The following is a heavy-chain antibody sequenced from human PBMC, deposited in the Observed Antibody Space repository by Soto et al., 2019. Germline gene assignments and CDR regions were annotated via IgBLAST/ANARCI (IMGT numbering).Heavy chain of an antibody. V-gene: IGHV3-66*01. J-gene: IGHJ6*03. Sequence: EVQLVESGGGLVQPGGSLRLSCAASGFTVSSNYMSWVRQAPGKGLEWVSVIYSGGSTYYADSVKGRFTISRANSKNTLYLQMNSRRAEETAVDYYAGGCSSTSWYMGDNYYYYYMDVWGKGTTVTVSS. CDR3: AGGCSSTSWYMGDNYYYYYMDV. CDR1: GFTVSSNY. CDR2: IYSGGST. D-gene: IGHD2-2*02.